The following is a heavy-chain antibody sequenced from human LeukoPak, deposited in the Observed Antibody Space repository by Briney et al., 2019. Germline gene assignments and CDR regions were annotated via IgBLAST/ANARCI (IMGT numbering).Heavy chain of an antibody. V-gene: IGHV3-13*01. CDR1: GFTLSSYA. D-gene: IGHD1-26*01. Sequence: GGSLRLSCATSGFTLSSYAMHWVRQATGKGLEWVSAIGTAGDTYYPGSVKGRFTTSRENAKNSLSLQMNSLRAEDTAVYYCVRQQTPHGNFDYWGQGTLVTVSS. J-gene: IGHJ4*02. CDR2: IGTAGDT. CDR3: VRQQTPHGNFDY.